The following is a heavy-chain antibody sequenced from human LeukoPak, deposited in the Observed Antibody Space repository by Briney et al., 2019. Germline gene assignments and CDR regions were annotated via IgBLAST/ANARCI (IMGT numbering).Heavy chain of an antibody. CDR3: ARRTYSAAYWKHFDY. CDR2: IYYHENT. Sequence: SETLSLTCTVSGGSISSYYWSWIRQPPGKGLEWIGSIYYHENTYYNSSLKSRVTISVDTSKNQFSLKLNSVTAADTAVYFCARRTYSAAYWKHFDYWGQGTLVTVSS. CDR1: GGSISSYY. D-gene: IGHD1-1*01. J-gene: IGHJ4*02. V-gene: IGHV4-59*05.